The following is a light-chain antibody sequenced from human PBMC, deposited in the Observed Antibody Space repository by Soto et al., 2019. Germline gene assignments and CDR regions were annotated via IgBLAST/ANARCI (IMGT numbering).Light chain of an antibody. CDR3: QQFGSSSYT. CDR2: AAS. V-gene: IGKV3-20*01. Sequence: EIVLTQSPGALSLSPGERATLSCRASQSVSSSYLAWYQQKPGQAPRLLIYAASSRATGIPDRFSGSGSGTAFTLTISRLEPEDFAVYYCQQFGSSSYTFGQGTKLEIQ. CDR1: QSVSSSY. J-gene: IGKJ2*01.